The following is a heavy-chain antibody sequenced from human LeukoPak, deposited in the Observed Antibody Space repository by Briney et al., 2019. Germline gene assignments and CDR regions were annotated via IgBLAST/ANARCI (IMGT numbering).Heavy chain of an antibody. CDR1: GFTFSTYW. Sequence: GGSLRLSCAASGFTFSTYWMHWVRQAPEKGLVWVSRINSDGSIADYADAVKGRFTISRDNAKNTLYLEMNSLRAEDTALYYCAPEGGSSYDYWGQGTLVTVSS. D-gene: IGHD3-16*01. V-gene: IGHV3-74*01. J-gene: IGHJ4*02. CDR3: APEGGSSYDY. CDR2: INSDGSIA.